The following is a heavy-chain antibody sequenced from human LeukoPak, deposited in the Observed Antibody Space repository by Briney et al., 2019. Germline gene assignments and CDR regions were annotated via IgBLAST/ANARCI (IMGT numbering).Heavy chain of an antibody. D-gene: IGHD5-24*01. Sequence: PGGSLRLSCAASGFTFSSYGMHWVRQAPGKGLEWVAVISYDGSNKYYADSVKGRFTISRDNSKNTLYLQMNSLRAEDTAVYYCARERGVATIPSRFDYWGQGTLVTVSS. J-gene: IGHJ4*02. CDR1: GFTFSSYG. V-gene: IGHV3-30*03. CDR2: ISYDGSNK. CDR3: ARERGVATIPSRFDY.